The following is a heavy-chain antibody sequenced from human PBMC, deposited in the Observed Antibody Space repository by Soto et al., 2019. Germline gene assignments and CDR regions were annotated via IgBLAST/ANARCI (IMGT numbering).Heavy chain of an antibody. D-gene: IGHD3-10*01. CDR3: VHRRVNYGLSY. Sequence: QITLKESGPALVNPTQTLTLTCTFSGFSLTTSGVCVGWIRQPPGKAPEWLAVIHWNEDNHYSPIVEDRLTLTKDTSTNQVSLTMPNMHPADAATYYCVHRRVNYGLSYWGQGSLVPGSS. CDR2: IHWNEDN. V-gene: IGHV2-5*01. J-gene: IGHJ4*02. CDR1: GFSLTTSGVC.